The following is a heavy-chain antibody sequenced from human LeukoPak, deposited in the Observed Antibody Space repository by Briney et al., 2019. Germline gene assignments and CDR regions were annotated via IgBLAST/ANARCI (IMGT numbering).Heavy chain of an antibody. D-gene: IGHD6-19*01. CDR3: ARVIVGAVAGDSYYFDY. CDR1: GGSFSGYY. J-gene: IGHJ4*02. Sequence: PSETLSLTCAVYGGSFSGYYWSWIRQHPGKGLEWIGYIYYNGSTYYNPSLKSRVTISVDTSKNQFSLKLSSVTAADTAVYYCARVIVGAVAGDSYYFDYWGQGTLVTVSS. CDR2: IYYNGST. V-gene: IGHV4-31*11.